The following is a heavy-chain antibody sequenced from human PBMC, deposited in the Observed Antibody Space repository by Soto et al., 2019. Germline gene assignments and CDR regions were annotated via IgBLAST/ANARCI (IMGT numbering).Heavy chain of an antibody. CDR1: GFTFSSYA. Sequence: GGSLRLSCAASGFTFSSYAMSWVRQAPGKGLEWVSAISGSGGSTYYADSVKGRFTISRDNSKNTLYLQMNSLRAEDTAVYYCAKTPPTYYYDSSGYYSFDYWGQGXLVTVSS. CDR3: AKTPPTYYYDSSGYYSFDY. V-gene: IGHV3-23*01. J-gene: IGHJ4*02. CDR2: ISGSGGST. D-gene: IGHD3-22*01.